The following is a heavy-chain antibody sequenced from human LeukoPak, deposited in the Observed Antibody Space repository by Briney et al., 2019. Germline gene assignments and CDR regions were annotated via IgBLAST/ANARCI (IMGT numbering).Heavy chain of an antibody. CDR1: GYSIISGYY. V-gene: IGHV4-38-2*02. CDR2: IYHSGST. CDR3: ARGKSRGSLIDY. Sequence: SETLSLTCTVSGYSIISGYYWGWIRQPPGKRLEWIGSIYHSGSTYYNPSLKSRVTISVDTSKNQFSLKLRSVTAADMAVYYCARGKSRGSLIDYWGQGTLVTVSS. D-gene: IGHD1-26*01. J-gene: IGHJ4*02.